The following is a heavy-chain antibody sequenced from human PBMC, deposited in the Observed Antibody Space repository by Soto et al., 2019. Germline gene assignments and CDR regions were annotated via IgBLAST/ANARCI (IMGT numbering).Heavy chain of an antibody. V-gene: IGHV5-51*01. J-gene: IGHJ4*02. CDR2: IYPGDFDI. CDR1: GYNFINYW. CDR3: ASASGAADYDSCHYYSSY. Sequence: PGESLKISCEGSGYNFINYWIGWVRQVPGKGLEWMGNIYPGDFDIKYSPSFRGQVTISVDKSTTTAYLQWSSLKASDTAIYFCASASGAADYDSCHYYSSYCRRVPLVAAS. D-gene: IGHD3-22*01.